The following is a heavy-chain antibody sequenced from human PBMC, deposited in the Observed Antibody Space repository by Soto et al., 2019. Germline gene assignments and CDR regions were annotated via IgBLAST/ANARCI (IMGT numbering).Heavy chain of an antibody. J-gene: IGHJ2*01. D-gene: IGHD1-1*01. CDR3: ARSNVSKSGGGAEYFDL. Sequence: QVQLQESGPGLVKPSQTLSLTCTVSGGSISSGDYYWSWIRQPPGKGLEWIGYIYYSGSTYYNPSLKSRVTISVDTSKNQFSLKLSSVTAADTAVYYCARSNVSKSGGGAEYFDLWGRGTLVTVSS. V-gene: IGHV4-30-4*01. CDR2: IYYSGST. CDR1: GGSISSGDYY.